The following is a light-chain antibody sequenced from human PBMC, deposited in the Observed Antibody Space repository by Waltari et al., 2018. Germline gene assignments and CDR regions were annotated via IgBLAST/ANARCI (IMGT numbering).Light chain of an antibody. J-gene: IGKJ4*01. CDR2: AAS. CDR3: QQTYSVPLT. Sequence: DIQMTQSPSSLSASVGDRVTITCRASQTITNYLNWYQQTPWKAPKPLMYAASTLQSGGPPRFSGSASGTDFTLTISTLQPEDFATYYCQQTYSVPLTFGGGTKVEI. V-gene: IGKV1-39*01. CDR1: QTITNY.